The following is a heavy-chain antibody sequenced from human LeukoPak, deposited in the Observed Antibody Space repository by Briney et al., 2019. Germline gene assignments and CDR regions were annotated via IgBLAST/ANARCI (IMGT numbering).Heavy chain of an antibody. Sequence: PSQTLSLTCTVSGGSVSTASYYWSWIRQPAGKGLEWIGRIHTSGSTNYNPSLKSRVTISVDTSKNQFSLKLSSVTAADTAVYYCARGRRITMIVVVKKENYFDYWGQGTLVTVSS. CDR1: GGSVSTASYY. V-gene: IGHV4-61*02. J-gene: IGHJ4*02. CDR3: ARGRRITMIVVVKKENYFDY. CDR2: IHTSGST. D-gene: IGHD3-22*01.